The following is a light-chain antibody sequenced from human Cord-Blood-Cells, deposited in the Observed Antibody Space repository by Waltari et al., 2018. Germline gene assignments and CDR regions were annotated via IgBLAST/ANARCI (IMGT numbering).Light chain of an antibody. J-gene: IGKJ1*01. CDR3: QQYYSTLRT. CDR2: WAS. Sequence: DIVMTQSPASLAVSLGERATINCKSRHSVLYSSNNKNYLAWYQQKPGQPPKLLIYWASTRESGVPDRFSGSGSGTDFTLTISSLQAEDVAVYYCQQYYSTLRTFGQGTKVEIK. V-gene: IGKV4-1*01. CDR1: HSVLYSSNNKNY.